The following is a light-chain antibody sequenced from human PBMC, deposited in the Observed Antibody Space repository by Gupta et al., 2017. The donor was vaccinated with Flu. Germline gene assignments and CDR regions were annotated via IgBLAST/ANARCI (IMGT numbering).Light chain of an antibody. J-gene: IGKJ1*01. CDR2: DAS. Sequence: DIQMTQSPFSLSASVGDRVTITCQASQDITNYLNWYQQKPGKAPKLLIYDASNLEIGVPSRFSGSGSGTNFSFTISSLQPEDIATYYCQQDDNLPRTFGQGTKVEI. CDR3: QQDDNLPRT. CDR1: QDITNY. V-gene: IGKV1-33*01.